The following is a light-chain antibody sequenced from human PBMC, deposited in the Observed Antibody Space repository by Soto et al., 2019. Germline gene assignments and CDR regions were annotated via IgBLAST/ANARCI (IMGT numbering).Light chain of an antibody. CDR3: SSYTSGSTRVV. CDR2: DVS. CDR1: SSDVGGYNY. Sequence: QSALTQPASVSGSPGQSITISCTGTSSDVGGYNYVSWYQQHPGKAPKVMIYDVSKLPSGISNRFSGSKSGNTASLTISGLQVEDEADYYCSSYTSGSTRVVFGGGTKLTVL. J-gene: IGLJ2*01. V-gene: IGLV2-14*03.